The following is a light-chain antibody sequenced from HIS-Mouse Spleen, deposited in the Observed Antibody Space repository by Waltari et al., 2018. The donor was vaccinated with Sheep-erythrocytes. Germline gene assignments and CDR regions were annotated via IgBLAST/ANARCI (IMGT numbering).Light chain of an antibody. V-gene: IGLV2-8*01. Sequence: QSALTQPPSASGSPGQSVTISCTGTSSDVVGYNFVSWYQQHPGKAPKLMIYEVSKRPSGVPDRFSGSKSGNTASLTVSGLQAEDEADYYCSSYAGSNSVVFGGGTKLTVL. J-gene: IGLJ2*01. CDR3: SSYAGSNSVV. CDR2: EVS. CDR1: SSDVVGYNF.